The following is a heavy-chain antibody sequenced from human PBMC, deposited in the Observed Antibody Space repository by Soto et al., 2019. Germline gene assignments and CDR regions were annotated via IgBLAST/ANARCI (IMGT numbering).Heavy chain of an antibody. Sequence: SETLSLTCAVYGGSFSGYYWSWIRQPPGKGLEWIGEINHSGSTNYNPSLKSRVTISVDTSKNQFSLKLSSVTAADTAVYYCGRRLGYGSIWTFDYWGQGTLVTVSS. D-gene: IGHD2-2*03. CDR2: INHSGST. CDR1: GGSFSGYY. V-gene: IGHV4-34*01. J-gene: IGHJ4*02. CDR3: GRRLGYGSIWTFDY.